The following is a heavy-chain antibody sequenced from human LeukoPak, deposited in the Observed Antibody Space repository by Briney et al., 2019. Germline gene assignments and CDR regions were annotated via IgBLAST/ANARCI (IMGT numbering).Heavy chain of an antibody. D-gene: IGHD6-19*01. Sequence: GESLKISCRGSGYSFTSYLIGWVRQIPGKGLGWMGSIYPGDSDTRYSRSFQGQVTISADKSISTAYLQWSSLKASDTAMYYCARLVGGIAVAGVFDYWGQGTLVTVSS. V-gene: IGHV5-51*01. J-gene: IGHJ4*02. CDR1: GYSFTSYL. CDR2: IYPGDSDT. CDR3: ARLVGGIAVAGVFDY.